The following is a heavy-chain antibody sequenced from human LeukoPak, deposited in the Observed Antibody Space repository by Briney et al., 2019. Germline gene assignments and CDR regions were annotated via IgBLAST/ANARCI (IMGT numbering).Heavy chain of an antibody. CDR2: IIPIFGTA. CDR3: ARETGSSSWYAADY. Sequence: SVKLSCKASGGTFSSYAISWVRQAPGQGLEWMGRIIPIFGTANYAQKFQGRVTITADKSTSTAYMELSSLRSEDTAVYYCARETGSSSWYAADYWGQGTLVTVSS. V-gene: IGHV1-69*06. D-gene: IGHD6-13*01. J-gene: IGHJ4*02. CDR1: GGTFSSYA.